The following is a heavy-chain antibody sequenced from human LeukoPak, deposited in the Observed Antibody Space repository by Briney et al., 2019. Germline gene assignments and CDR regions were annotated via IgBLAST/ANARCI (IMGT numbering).Heavy chain of an antibody. V-gene: IGHV4-4*09. CDR2: IHASGPT. CDR1: GGSISTYY. Sequence: SETLSLTCTVSGGSISTYYLNWIRRPPGKGLEWIAYIHASGPTNYNPSLKSRITISVDTSKNQFSLKLSSVTAADTAVYYCARHDAGIEARPFDNWGQGTLVTVSS. D-gene: IGHD6-6*01. CDR3: ARHDAGIEARPFDN. J-gene: IGHJ4*02.